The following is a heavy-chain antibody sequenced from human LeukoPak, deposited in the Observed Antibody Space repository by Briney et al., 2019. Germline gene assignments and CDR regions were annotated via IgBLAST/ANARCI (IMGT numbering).Heavy chain of an antibody. D-gene: IGHD3-22*01. CDR1: GYTFTSYG. CDR3: ATDSSGIPDAFDI. CDR2: INPNSGGT. Sequence: GASVKVSCKASGYTFTSYGISWVRQAPGQGLEWMGWINPNSGGTNYAQKFQGRVTMTRDTSISTAYMELSRLRSDDTAVYYCATDSSGIPDAFDIWGQGTMVTVSS. V-gene: IGHV1-2*02. J-gene: IGHJ3*02.